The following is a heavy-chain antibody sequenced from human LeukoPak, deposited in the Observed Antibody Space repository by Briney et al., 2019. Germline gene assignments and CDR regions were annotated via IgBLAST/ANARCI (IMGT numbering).Heavy chain of an antibody. J-gene: IGHJ6*03. CDR2: IIPIFGTA. Sequence: SVKVSCKASGGTFSSYAISWVRQAPGQGLEWMGGIIPIFGTANYAQKFQGRVTITTDESTSTAYMELSSLRSEDTAVYYCARAYCSGGSCRYYYYYMDVWGKGTTVTVSS. CDR1: GGTFSSYA. D-gene: IGHD2-15*01. CDR3: ARAYCSGGSCRYYYYYMDV. V-gene: IGHV1-69*05.